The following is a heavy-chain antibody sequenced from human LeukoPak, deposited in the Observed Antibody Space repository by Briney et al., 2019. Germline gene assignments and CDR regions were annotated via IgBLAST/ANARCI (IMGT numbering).Heavy chain of an antibody. J-gene: IGHJ4*02. D-gene: IGHD6-6*01. Sequence: GESLRVSCAASGFSFSSYWMTWVRQAPGQGLEWVANIKQDGSQKYYVDSVKGRFTASRDNAKNSVYLQMNSLRAEDTAVYFCARIGYSSSSLDYWGRGTLVTVSS. V-gene: IGHV3-7*01. CDR3: ARIGYSSSSLDY. CDR1: GFSFSSYW. CDR2: IKQDGSQK.